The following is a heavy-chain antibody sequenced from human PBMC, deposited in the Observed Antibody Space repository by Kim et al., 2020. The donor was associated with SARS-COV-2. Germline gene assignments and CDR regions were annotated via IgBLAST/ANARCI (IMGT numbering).Heavy chain of an antibody. J-gene: IGHJ3*01. CDR1: GYSFTTYG. CDR2: IRAYNGKT. V-gene: IGHV1-18*01. CDR3: ARLQGCGGDCDAFDV. Sequence: ASVKVSCKASGYSFTTYGLTWVRQAPGQGLEWMGYIRAYNGKTEYAQKFQGRVTMTTEMSTNTAYMELRSLRSDDSAMYYCARLQGCGGDCDAFDVWGQG. D-gene: IGHD2-21*01.